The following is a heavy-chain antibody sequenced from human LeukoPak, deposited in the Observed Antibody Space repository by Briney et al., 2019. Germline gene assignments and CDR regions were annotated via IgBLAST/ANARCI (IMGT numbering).Heavy chain of an antibody. CDR2: INPHNGDI. V-gene: IGHV1-2*02. J-gene: IGHJ3*02. D-gene: IGHD3-22*01. Sequence: ASVKVSCKASGYSFITYFIHWMRQAPGQGLEWMGWINPHNGDIKYAQKFHGRVSITRDTPINTVHMELSSLISDDTAVYYCARQYDSSGSIWGQGTMVTVSS. CDR1: GYSFITYF. CDR3: ARQYDSSGSI.